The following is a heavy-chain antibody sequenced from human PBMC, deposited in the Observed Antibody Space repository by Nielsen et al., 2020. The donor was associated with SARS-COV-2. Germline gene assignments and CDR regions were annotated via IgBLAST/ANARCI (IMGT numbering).Heavy chain of an antibody. CDR1: GFTFSSYA. J-gene: IGHJ6*02. V-gene: IGHV3-30-3*01. CDR2: ISYDGSNK. D-gene: IGHD6-13*01. CDR3: ARDRRQQLGTGYYYYYGMDV. Sequence: GESLKISCAASGFTFSSYAMHWVRQAPGKGLEWVAVISYDGSNKYYADSVKGRFTISRDNSKNTLYLQMNSLRAEDTAVYYCARDRRQQLGTGYYYYYGMDVWGQGTTVTVSS.